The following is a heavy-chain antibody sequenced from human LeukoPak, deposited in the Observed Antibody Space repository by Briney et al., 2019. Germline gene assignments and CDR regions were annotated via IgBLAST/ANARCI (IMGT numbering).Heavy chain of an antibody. CDR1: GFPFNSYW. J-gene: IGHJ1*01. CDR3: AHLGGMVIQN. Sequence: GGSLRLSCAASGFPFNSYWMSWVRQAPGRGLEWVANIKEDGSEKFYVDSVKGRFTISRDNAKNSLFLQMTSLRAEDTAVYYCAHLGGMVIQNWGQGTLVTVSS. V-gene: IGHV3-7*01. D-gene: IGHD3-16*01. CDR2: IKEDGSEK.